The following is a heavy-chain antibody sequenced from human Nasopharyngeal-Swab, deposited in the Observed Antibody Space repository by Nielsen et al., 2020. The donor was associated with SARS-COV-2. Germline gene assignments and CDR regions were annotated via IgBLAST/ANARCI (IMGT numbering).Heavy chain of an antibody. V-gene: IGHV1-69*13. Sequence: SVKVSCKASRGTFSSYAISWVRRAPGQGLEWMGGIIPIFGTANYAQKFQGRVTITADESTSTAYMELSSLRSEDTAVYYCATDNSSSWYGGAFDIWGQGTMVTVSS. J-gene: IGHJ3*02. CDR2: IIPIFGTA. CDR3: ATDNSSSWYGGAFDI. D-gene: IGHD6-13*01. CDR1: RGTFSSYA.